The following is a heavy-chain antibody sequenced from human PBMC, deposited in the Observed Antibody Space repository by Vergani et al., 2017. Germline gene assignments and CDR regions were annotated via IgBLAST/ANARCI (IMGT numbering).Heavy chain of an antibody. CDR3: AKRAPYPHNYGMDV. V-gene: IGHV3-74*01. CDR2: INSDGSST. CDR1: GFTFSSYW. Sequence: EVQLVESGGGLVQPGGSLRLSCAASGFTFSSYWMHWVRQAPGKGLVWVSRINSDGSSTSYEDSVKGRFTISRDNAKNMLYLQMNSLRADDTAVYYCAKRAPYPHNYGMDVWAKGPRSPSP. D-gene: IGHD2-2*02. J-gene: IGHJ6*02.